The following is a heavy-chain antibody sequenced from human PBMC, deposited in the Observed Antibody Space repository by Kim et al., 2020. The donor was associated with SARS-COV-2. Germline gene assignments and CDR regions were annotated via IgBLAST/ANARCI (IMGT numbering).Heavy chain of an antibody. CDR3: ARGRITLYYYYGMDV. Sequence: QDLQGRVTMTPDTSTSTAYMELRSLRSDDTAVYYCARGRITLYYYYGMDVWGQGTTVTVSS. V-gene: IGHV1-18*01. D-gene: IGHD3-10*01. J-gene: IGHJ6*02.